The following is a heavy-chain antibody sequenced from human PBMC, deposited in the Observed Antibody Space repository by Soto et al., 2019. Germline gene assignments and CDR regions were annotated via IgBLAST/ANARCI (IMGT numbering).Heavy chain of an antibody. D-gene: IGHD4-17*01. CDR1: GFTFSSYA. V-gene: IGHV3-23*01. J-gene: IGHJ4*02. CDR2: ISGSGGSI. Sequence: EVQLLESGGGLVQPGGSLRLSCAASGFTFSSYAMSWVRQAPGKGLEWVSAISGSGGSIYYADSVKGRFTISRDNSKNTLYLQMNSLRAEDTAVYYCAKDQAGDYGGPVDYWGQGTLVTVSS. CDR3: AKDQAGDYGGPVDY.